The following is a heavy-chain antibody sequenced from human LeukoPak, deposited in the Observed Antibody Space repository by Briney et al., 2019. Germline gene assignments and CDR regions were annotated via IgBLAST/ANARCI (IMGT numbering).Heavy chain of an antibody. J-gene: IGHJ4*02. V-gene: IGHV1-46*01. CDR2: INPSGGST. CDR1: GYTFTGYY. D-gene: IGHD6-13*01. Sequence: ASVKVSCKASGYTFTGYYMHWVRQAPGQGLEWMGIINPSGGSTSYAQKFQGRVTMTRDMSTSTVYMELSSLRSEDTAVYYCARVGSSWYGCDYWGQGTLVTVSS. CDR3: ARVGSSWYGCDY.